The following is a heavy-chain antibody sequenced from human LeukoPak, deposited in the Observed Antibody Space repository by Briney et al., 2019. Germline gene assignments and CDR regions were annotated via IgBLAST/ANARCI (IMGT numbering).Heavy chain of an antibody. CDR1: GDSVSSNSGA. J-gene: IGHJ5*02. V-gene: IGHV6-1*01. D-gene: IGHD6-19*01. CDR3: TREAGGAWA. Sequence: SQALSLTCAICGDSVSSNSGAWNWMRQSPSRGREGLGRTYYRSKWYNDYAGSVTSRITINPNTSKKQFSLQMNSVTPEDTAVYYCTREAGGAWAWGQGTLVTVSS. CDR2: TYYRSKWYN.